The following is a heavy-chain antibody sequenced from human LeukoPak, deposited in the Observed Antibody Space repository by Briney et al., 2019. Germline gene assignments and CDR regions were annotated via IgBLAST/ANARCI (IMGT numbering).Heavy chain of an antibody. Sequence: ASVKVSCKASGYTFTGYYIHWVRLAPGQGLEWMGWINPISGATTYGQRFQGRVTMTRDTSINTVYMELSKVGSDDTAVYYCARGMVVAGMGDKRPRPSDNWGQGTLVTVSS. CDR3: ARGMVVAGMGDKRPRPSDN. CDR1: GYTFTGYY. D-gene: IGHD6-19*01. V-gene: IGHV1-2*02. CDR2: INPISGAT. J-gene: IGHJ4*02.